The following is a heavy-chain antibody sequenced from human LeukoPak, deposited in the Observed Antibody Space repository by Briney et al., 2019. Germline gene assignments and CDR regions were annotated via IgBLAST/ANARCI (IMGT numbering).Heavy chain of an antibody. J-gene: IGHJ6*02. V-gene: IGHV3-30*03. CDR3: ARDGTLRYFDWLSPPYGMDV. D-gene: IGHD3-9*01. Sequence: PGGSLRLSCAASGFTFSSYGMHWVRQAPGKGLEWVAVISYDGSNKYYADSVKGRFTISRDNAKNSLYLQMNSLRAEDTAVYYCARDGTLRYFDWLSPPYGMDVWGQGTTVTVSS. CDR2: ISYDGSNK. CDR1: GFTFSSYG.